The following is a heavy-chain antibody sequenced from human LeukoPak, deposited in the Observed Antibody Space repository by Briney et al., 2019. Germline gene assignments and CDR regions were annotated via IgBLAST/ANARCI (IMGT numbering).Heavy chain of an antibody. J-gene: IGHJ3*02. CDR3: ARDYYYDSRVWAFDI. Sequence: ASVKVSCKASGYTFTSYGISWVRQAPGQGLEWMGWISAYNGNTNYAQKLQGRVTMTTDTSTSTAYMELRSLRSDDTAVYYCARDYYYDSRVWAFDIWGQGTVVTVSS. CDR2: ISAYNGNT. CDR1: GYTFTSYG. V-gene: IGHV1-18*01. D-gene: IGHD3-22*01.